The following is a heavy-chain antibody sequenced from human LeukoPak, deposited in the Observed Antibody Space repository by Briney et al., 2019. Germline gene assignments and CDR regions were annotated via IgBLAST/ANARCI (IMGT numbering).Heavy chain of an antibody. CDR1: GLTFSDFW. J-gene: IGHJ4*02. CDR3: ATGHSYGYDY. D-gene: IGHD5-18*01. Sequence: PGGSLRLSCAASGLTFSDFWMHWVRLPPGKGLVWVALVKGDGRTTIYADSVKGRFTISRDNAKNTLYLQMNSLRADDPGVYYCATGHSYGYDYWGQGVLVTVSS. V-gene: IGHV3-74*01. CDR2: VKGDGRTT.